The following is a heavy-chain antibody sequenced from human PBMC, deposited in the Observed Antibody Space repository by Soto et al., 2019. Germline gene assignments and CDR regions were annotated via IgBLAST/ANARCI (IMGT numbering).Heavy chain of an antibody. V-gene: IGHV4-39*01. CDR2: IYYSGTT. CDR3: ARHFSLDYLAY. J-gene: IGHJ4*02. CDR1: GDSITSNSYF. Sequence: SETLSLTCTVSGDSITSNSYFWAWIRQPPGKGLEWIGSIYYSGTTYYNPSLKSRVTISVDRSKNQFSLKLSSVTAADTAVYYCARHFSLDYLAYWGQGALVPVSS.